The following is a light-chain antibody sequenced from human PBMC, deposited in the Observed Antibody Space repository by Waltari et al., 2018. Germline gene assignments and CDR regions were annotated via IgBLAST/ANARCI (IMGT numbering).Light chain of an antibody. Sequence: EIVLTQSPGTLSLSPGERATLSCRASQSVSSSYFSWYQQKPGQAPRLRIYGASSRTTGIPDRFSGSGSGTDFTLTISRLEPEDFAVYYCQQYGSSLITFGQGTRLEIK. CDR3: QQYGSSLIT. V-gene: IGKV3-20*01. J-gene: IGKJ5*01. CDR2: GAS. CDR1: QSVSSSY.